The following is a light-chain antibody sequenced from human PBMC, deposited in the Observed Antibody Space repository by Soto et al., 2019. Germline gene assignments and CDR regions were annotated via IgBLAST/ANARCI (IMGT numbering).Light chain of an antibody. CDR2: GAT. J-gene: IGKJ4*01. CDR3: QQYNTCVGIT. CDR1: QSVSSN. Sequence: ETVMTQSPATLSVSPGQGATLSCRASQSVSSNLAWYQQKPGQAPRLLIYGATTRATGIPARFSGSGSGTEFTHTISSLQSEDFVIYYCQQYNTCVGITFGGGTKVEI. V-gene: IGKV3-15*01.